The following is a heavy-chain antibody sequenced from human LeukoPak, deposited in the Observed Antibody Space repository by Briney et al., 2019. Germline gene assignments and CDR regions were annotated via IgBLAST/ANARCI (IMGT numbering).Heavy chain of an antibody. CDR2: IYYSGST. D-gene: IGHD3-10*01. CDR1: GGSISSYY. Sequence: SETLSLTCTVSGGSISSYYWSWIRQPPGKGLEWIGYIYYSGSTNYNPSLKSRVTISVDTSKNQFSLKLSSVTAADTAVYYCARLAQPARLLWLGELFRKYAFDIWGQGTMVTVSS. CDR3: ARLAQPARLLWLGELFRKYAFDI. J-gene: IGHJ3*02. V-gene: IGHV4-59*08.